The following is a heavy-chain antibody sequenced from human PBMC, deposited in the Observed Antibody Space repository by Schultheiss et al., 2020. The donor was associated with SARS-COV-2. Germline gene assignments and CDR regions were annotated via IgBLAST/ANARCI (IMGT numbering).Heavy chain of an antibody. CDR2: IWYDGTNK. V-gene: IGHV3-33*01. J-gene: IGHJ4*02. Sequence: SLKISCEESGYSLRNYGMHWVRQAPGKGLEWVALIWYDGTNKYYGDSVKGRFSISRDTSDNTVYLEMNSLRADDTAIYYCARGRDYGDLYFDYWGQGTLVTVSS. D-gene: IGHD4-17*01. CDR1: GYSLRNYG. CDR3: ARGRDYGDLYFDY.